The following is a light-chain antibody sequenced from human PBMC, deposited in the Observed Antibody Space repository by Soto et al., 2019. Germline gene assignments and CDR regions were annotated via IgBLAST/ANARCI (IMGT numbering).Light chain of an antibody. V-gene: IGLV2-11*01. J-gene: IGLJ1*01. CDR2: DVN. CDR1: GSDIGSYTY. CDR3: CSYAGKYTFYV. Sequence: QSALTQPRSVSGSPGQSVTISCSGIGSDIGSYTYVSWYQQYPGKAPTLILYDVNKRPSGVPHRFSGSKSGNTASLTISGLQVDDEAEYYCCSYAGKYTFYVFGTGTKVTVL.